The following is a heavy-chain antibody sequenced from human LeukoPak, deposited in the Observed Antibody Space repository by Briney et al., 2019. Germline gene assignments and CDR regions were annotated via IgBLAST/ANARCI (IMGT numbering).Heavy chain of an antibody. V-gene: IGHV3-23*01. CDR2: ISGSGDST. J-gene: IGHJ4*02. Sequence: QPGGSLRLSCAASGFTFSRFAMTWVRQAPGEGLEWVSTISGSGDSTYYADSVKGRFTISRDNSKNTLYVQMNSLRAEDTALYYCAKTVSGSYNVPIDNWGQGTLVTVSS. CDR1: GFTFSRFA. D-gene: IGHD3-10*01. CDR3: AKTVSGSYNVPIDN.